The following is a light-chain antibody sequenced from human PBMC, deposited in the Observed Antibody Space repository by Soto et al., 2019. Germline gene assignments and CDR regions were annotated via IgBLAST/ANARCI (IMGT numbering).Light chain of an antibody. CDR1: QTINNL. J-gene: IGKJ1*01. Sequence: DIQMTQSPSNMYASVGDRVSITCRASQTINNLMAWYQQKPGQAPKLLIYKASNLETGVPSRFSGSGSGTEFTLTISSLQPDDFETYYCQQYNSYSKTFGQGTKVDIK. CDR3: QQYNSYSKT. V-gene: IGKV1-5*03. CDR2: KAS.